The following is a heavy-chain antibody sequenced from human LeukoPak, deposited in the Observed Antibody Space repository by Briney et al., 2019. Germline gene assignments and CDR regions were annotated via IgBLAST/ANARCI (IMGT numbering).Heavy chain of an antibody. CDR3: ARGIDY. CDR2: IYTGGGR. V-gene: IGHV3-53*01. Sequence: ETLSLTCTVSGGSISSYYMNWVRQAPGKELEWVSVIYTGGGRYYADSVRGRFTISRDTSKNMVFLQMNSLRVEDTAVYYCARGIDYWGRGTLVTVSS. CDR1: GGSISSYY. J-gene: IGHJ4*02.